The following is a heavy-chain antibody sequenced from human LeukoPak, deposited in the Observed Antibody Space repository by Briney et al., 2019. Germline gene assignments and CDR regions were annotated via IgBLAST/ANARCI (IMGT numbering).Heavy chain of an antibody. Sequence: AGSLRLSCAASGFTFSSYDMHWVRQVTGKGLEWVSGIGKSGNTYYAGSVKGRFTISRENAKNSLYLQMNDLRAGDTAVYYCASGAEGWNYWGQGTLVTVSS. J-gene: IGHJ4*02. D-gene: IGHD2-15*01. CDR3: ASGAEGWNY. CDR2: IGKSGNT. CDR1: GFTFSSYD. V-gene: IGHV3-13*01.